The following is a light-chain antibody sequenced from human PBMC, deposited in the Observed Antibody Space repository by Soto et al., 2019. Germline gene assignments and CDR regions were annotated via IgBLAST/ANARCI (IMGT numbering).Light chain of an antibody. V-gene: IGLV2-14*03. J-gene: IGLJ1*01. Sequence: QSVLTQPASVSGSPGQSITISCTGTSSDVGGFNSVSWYQLRPGTAPKLILYDVVDRPSGVSYRFSGSKSGNTASLTISGLQAADEADYFCSSYTSTMTNVFGSGTKVTAL. CDR1: SSDVGGFNS. CDR2: DVV. CDR3: SSYTSTMTNV.